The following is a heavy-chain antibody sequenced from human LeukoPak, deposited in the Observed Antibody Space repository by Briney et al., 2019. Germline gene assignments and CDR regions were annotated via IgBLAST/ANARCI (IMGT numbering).Heavy chain of an antibody. CDR1: GYSISSGHY. D-gene: IGHD4-17*01. V-gene: IGHV4-38-2*01. J-gene: IGHJ3*02. CDR3: AIHDYGDRDAFDI. CDR2: IYSSGST. Sequence: PSETLSLTCAVSGYSISSGHYWGWIRQPAGKGLEWIGRIYSSGSTSYNPSLESRVTISVDTSKNRFSLKLSSVTAADTAVYYCAIHDYGDRDAFDIWGQGTMVTVSS.